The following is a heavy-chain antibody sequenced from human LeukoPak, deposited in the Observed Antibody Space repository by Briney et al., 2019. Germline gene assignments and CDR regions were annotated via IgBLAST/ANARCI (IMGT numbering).Heavy chain of an antibody. Sequence: SVKVSCKASGGTFSSYAISWVRQAPGQGLEWMGRIIPIFGTANYAQKFQGRVTITTDESTSTAYMELSCLRSEDTAVYYCARELEMATMFHYWGQGTLVTVSS. V-gene: IGHV1-69*05. CDR3: ARELEMATMFHY. CDR2: IIPIFGTA. CDR1: GGTFSSYA. D-gene: IGHD5-24*01. J-gene: IGHJ4*02.